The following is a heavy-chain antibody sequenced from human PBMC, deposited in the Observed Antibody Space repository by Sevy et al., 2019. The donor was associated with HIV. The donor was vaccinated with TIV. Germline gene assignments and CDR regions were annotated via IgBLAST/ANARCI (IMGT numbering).Heavy chain of an antibody. D-gene: IGHD6-13*01. Sequence: ASVKVSCKASGGTFSSYAISWVRQVPGQGLEWMGGIIPIFGTANYAQKFQGRVTITADESTSTAYMELSSLRSEDTAVYYCARAISSWYGNYYYGMDVWGQGTTVTVSS. J-gene: IGHJ6*02. CDR1: GGTFSSYA. CDR3: ARAISSWYGNYYYGMDV. V-gene: IGHV1-69*13. CDR2: IIPIFGTA.